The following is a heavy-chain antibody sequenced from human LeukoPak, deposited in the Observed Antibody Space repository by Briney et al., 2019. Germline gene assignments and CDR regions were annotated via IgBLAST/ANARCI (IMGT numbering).Heavy chain of an antibody. CDR1: GFSLSSYW. V-gene: IGHV3-74*01. Sequence: GGSLRLSCAASGFSLSSYWMHWVRQAPGKGLVWVSRINSDGSTTNYADSVKGRFTISRDNAKNTLYLQMNSLRAEDTAVYYCARRQYRSSWYYFDYWGQGTLDTVSS. J-gene: IGHJ4*02. CDR3: ARRQYRSSWYYFDY. CDR2: INSDGSTT. D-gene: IGHD6-13*01.